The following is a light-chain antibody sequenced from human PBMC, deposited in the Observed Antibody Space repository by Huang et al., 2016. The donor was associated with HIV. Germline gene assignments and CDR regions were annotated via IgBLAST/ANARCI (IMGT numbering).Light chain of an antibody. CDR1: QSLIHSNGNTY. CDR2: QVS. J-gene: IGKJ4*01. V-gene: IGKV2-30*02. Sequence: VVLTQSPLYLSVTLGQPASISCRSSQSLIHSNGNTYLNWFQQRTGQSPRRLISQVSSRDYGVPDRFSGMGSGTDVTLKISRVEAEDVGVYYCMQGTHLFTFGGGTRVDIK. CDR3: MQGTHLFT.